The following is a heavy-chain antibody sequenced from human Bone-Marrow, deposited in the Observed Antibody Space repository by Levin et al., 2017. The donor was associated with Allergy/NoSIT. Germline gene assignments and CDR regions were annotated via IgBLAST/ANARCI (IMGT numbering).Heavy chain of an antibody. CDR2: VCWSSGGI. CDR3: VKDRDSAVAGILDY. CDR1: GFTFDDYA. Sequence: GGSLRLSCVASGFTFDDYAMHWVRQPPGQGLEWVSGVCWSSGGIRYADSVEGRFTISRDNARNSLYLQMNGLSAEDTALYYCVKDRDSAVAGILDYWGQGTLVTVSS. D-gene: IGHD6-19*01. J-gene: IGHJ4*02. V-gene: IGHV3-9*01.